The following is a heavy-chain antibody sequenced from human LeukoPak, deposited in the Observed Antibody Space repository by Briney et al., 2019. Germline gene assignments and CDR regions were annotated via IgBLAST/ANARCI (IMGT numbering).Heavy chain of an antibody. D-gene: IGHD3-10*01. CDR1: GGSISSSSYY. J-gene: IGHJ6*03. V-gene: IGHV4-39*07. CDR3: ARVPLFGWAPYYYYYYMDV. Sequence: SETLSLTCTVSGGSISSSSYYWGWIRQPPGKGLEWIGSIYYSGSTYYNPSLKSRVTISVDTSKNQFSLKLSSVTAADTAVYYCARVPLFGWAPYYYYYYMDVWGKGTTVTVSS. CDR2: IYYSGST.